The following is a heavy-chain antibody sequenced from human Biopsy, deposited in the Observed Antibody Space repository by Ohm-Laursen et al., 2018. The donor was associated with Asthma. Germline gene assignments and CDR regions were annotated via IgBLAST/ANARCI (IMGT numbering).Heavy chain of an antibody. Sequence: SLRLSCTASGFTFSSYWMSWVRQAPGKGLEWVANIKQDGSEKYYADSVKGRFTISRDNAKNSLYLQMNSLRAEDTAVYYCARDSAEWELLRYYYYGMDVWGQGTTVTVSS. CDR3: ARDSAEWELLRYYYYGMDV. CDR1: GFTFSSYW. V-gene: IGHV3-7*01. J-gene: IGHJ6*02. CDR2: IKQDGSEK. D-gene: IGHD1-26*01.